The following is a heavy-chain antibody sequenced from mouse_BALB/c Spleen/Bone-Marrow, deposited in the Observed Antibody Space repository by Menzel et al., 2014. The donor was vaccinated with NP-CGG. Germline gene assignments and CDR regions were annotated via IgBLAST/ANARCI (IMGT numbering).Heavy chain of an antibody. Sequence: EVQRVESGPGLVKPSQSLSLTCTVTGYSITSDYAWNWIRQFPGNKLEWMGYISYSGSTSYYPSLKSRISITRDTSKNQFFLQLNSVTTEDTATYYCARSADWYFDVWGAGTTVTVSS. V-gene: IGHV3-2*02. CDR3: ARSADWYFDV. J-gene: IGHJ1*01. CDR1: GYSITSDYA. CDR2: ISYSGST.